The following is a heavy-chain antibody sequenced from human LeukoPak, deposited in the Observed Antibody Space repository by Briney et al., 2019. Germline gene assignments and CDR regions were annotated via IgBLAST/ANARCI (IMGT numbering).Heavy chain of an antibody. Sequence: GGSLRLSCAASGFTFSSYEMNWVRQAPGKGLEWVSYISSSSSTIYYADSVKGRFTISRDNAKNSLYLQMNSLRAEDTAVYYCARGDGVGATRPYYYYYYMDVWGKGTTVTVSS. CDR1: GFTFSSYE. CDR2: ISSSSSTI. V-gene: IGHV3-48*01. J-gene: IGHJ6*03. D-gene: IGHD1-26*01. CDR3: ARGDGVGATRPYYYYYYMDV.